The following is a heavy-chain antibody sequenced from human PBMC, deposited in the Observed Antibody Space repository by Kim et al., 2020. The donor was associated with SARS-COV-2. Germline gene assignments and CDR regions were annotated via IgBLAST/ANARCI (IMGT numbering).Heavy chain of an antibody. D-gene: IGHD3-10*01. J-gene: IGHJ4*02. V-gene: IGHV5-10-1*01. CDR3: AKHSYYYGSGSRTPDY. CDR1: GYSFTSYW. CDR2: IDPSDSYT. Sequence: GESLKISCKGSGYSFTSYWISWVRQMPGKGLEWMGRIDPSDSYTNYSPSFQGHVTISADKSISTAYLQWSSLKASDTAMYYCAKHSYYYGSGSRTPDYWGQGTLVTVSS.